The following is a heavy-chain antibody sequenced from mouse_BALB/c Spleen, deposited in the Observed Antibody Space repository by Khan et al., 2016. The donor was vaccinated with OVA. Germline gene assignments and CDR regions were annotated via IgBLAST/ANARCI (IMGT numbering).Heavy chain of an antibody. CDR3: ARSLYYSDSYAMDY. CDR2: ISSTGST. Sequence: EVQLQESGPGLVKPSQSLSLTCTVTGYSITSDYAWNWIRQFPGNKVEWMGYISSTGSTSYNPSLKSRISITRDKSKNQFFLHLNSVTTEDTATYYCARSLYYSDSYAMDYWGQGTSVTVSS. V-gene: IGHV3-2*02. D-gene: IGHD2-13*01. J-gene: IGHJ4*01. CDR1: GYSITSDYA.